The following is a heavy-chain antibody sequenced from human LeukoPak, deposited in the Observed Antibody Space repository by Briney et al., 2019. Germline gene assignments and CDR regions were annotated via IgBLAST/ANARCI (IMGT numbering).Heavy chain of an antibody. Sequence: PSETLSLTCTVSGGSISSGYYYWTWIRQPAGKGLEYIWHIYASGSTNYNPSLKSRVTISKDTSKNQFSLKLTSMTAADTAVYYCARDSGGGSGSYYRYFDYWGQGTLVTVSS. CDR2: IYASGST. D-gene: IGHD3-10*01. J-gene: IGHJ4*02. CDR1: GGSISSGYYY. CDR3: ARDSGGGSGSYYRYFDY. V-gene: IGHV4-61*09.